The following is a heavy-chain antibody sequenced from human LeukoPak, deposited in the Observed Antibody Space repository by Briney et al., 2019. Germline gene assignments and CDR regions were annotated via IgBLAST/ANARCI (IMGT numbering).Heavy chain of an antibody. J-gene: IGHJ4*02. CDR2: ISYDGSNK. V-gene: IGHV3-30*18. Sequence: PGGSLRLSCAASGFTFSSYGMHWVRQAPGKGLEWVAVISYDGSNKYYADSVKGRFTISRDNSKNTLYLQMNSLRAEDTAVYYCAKTRFRSGWATIPDDYWGQGTLVTVSS. D-gene: IGHD6-19*01. CDR1: GFTFSSYG. CDR3: AKTRFRSGWATIPDDY.